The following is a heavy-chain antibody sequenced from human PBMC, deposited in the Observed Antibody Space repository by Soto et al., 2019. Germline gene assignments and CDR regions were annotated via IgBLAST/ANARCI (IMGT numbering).Heavy chain of an antibody. D-gene: IGHD2-15*01. CDR3: ARRGCSGGSCYSA. CDR1: GFTFSDYY. Sequence: QVLLVESGGGLVRPGGSLRLSCAGSGFTFSDYYMDWIRQAPGKGLEWVSYISSSSSYINYADSVKGRFTISRDNAKNSLFLQMNSLTAEDTAVYYCARRGCSGGSCYSAWGQGALVTVSS. J-gene: IGHJ5*02. V-gene: IGHV3-11*05. CDR2: ISSSSSYI.